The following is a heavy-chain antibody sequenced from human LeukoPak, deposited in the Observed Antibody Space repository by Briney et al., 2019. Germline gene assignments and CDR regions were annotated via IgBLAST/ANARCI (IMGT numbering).Heavy chain of an antibody. CDR1: GGSISSYY. V-gene: IGHV4-59*01. J-gene: IGHJ4*02. CDR2: IYYSGST. CDR3: ASLGGAAVDY. D-gene: IGHD6-13*01. Sequence: PSETLSVTCTVSGGSISSYYWSWIRQPPGKGVEWIGYIYYSGSTNFNPSLKSRVAISVDTSKNQFSLKLSSVTAADTVVYYCASLGGAAVDYWGQGTLVTVSS.